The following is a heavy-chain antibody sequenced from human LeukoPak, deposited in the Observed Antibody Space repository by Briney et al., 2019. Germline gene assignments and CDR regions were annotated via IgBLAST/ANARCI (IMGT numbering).Heavy chain of an antibody. V-gene: IGHV3-7*01. CDR3: ARAGRSFYGGSSDY. CDR1: GFIFSSHW. Sequence: GGSLRLSCATSGFIFSSHWMSWVRQAPGKGLEWVAHLSQDGIEKQYLDSVRGRFTISRDSTKNSMYLQMDRLRDEDTAVYYCARAGRSFYGGSSDYWGQGTLVTVPS. D-gene: IGHD4-23*01. CDR2: LSQDGIEK. J-gene: IGHJ4*02.